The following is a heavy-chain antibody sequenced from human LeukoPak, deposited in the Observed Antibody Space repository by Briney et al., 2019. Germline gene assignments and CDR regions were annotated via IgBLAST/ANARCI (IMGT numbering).Heavy chain of an antibody. Sequence: GGSLRLSCAASGFTFSSYAMHWVRQAPGKGLEWVAVISYDGSNKYYADSVKGRFTISRDNSKNTLYLQMNSLRAEDTAVYYCARAGTTVANIDYWGQGTLGTVSS. D-gene: IGHD4-23*01. CDR3: ARAGTTVANIDY. J-gene: IGHJ4*02. CDR1: GFTFSSYA. CDR2: ISYDGSNK. V-gene: IGHV3-30-3*01.